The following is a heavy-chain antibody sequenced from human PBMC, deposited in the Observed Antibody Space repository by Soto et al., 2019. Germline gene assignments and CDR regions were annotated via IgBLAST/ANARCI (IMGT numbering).Heavy chain of an antibody. J-gene: IGHJ6*02. CDR1: GFTFSSYA. V-gene: IGHV3-23*01. CDR3: AKDYXPYSGSYYSYYYYGMDV. D-gene: IGHD1-26*01. CDR2: ISGSGGST. Sequence: GGSLRLSCAASGFTFSSYAMSWVRQAPGKGLEWVSAISGSGGSTYYADSVKGRFTISRDNSKNTLYLQMNSLRAEDTAVYYCAKDYXPYSGSYYSYYYYGMDVWGQGTTVTVSS.